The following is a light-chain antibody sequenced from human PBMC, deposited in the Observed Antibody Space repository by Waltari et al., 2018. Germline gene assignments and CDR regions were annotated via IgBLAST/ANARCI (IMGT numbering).Light chain of an antibody. CDR3: QQSYSNIPLT. Sequence: DIQMTQSPSSVSASVGYRVTITCRASQYINNYLNWYQQKPGRGPKLLIYAASNLQSGVPSRFSGSGSGTDFTLTISSLQPEDFATYFCQQSYSNIPLTFGGGTKVEVK. CDR2: AAS. CDR1: QYINNY. V-gene: IGKV1-39*01. J-gene: IGKJ4*01.